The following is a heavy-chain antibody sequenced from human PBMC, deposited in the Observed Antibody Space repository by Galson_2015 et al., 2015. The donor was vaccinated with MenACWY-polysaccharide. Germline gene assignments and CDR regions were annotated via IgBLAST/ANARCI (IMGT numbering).Heavy chain of an antibody. CDR3: AREGSRIVFHAFDI. CDR1: GSRFSNSG. D-gene: IGHD2-2*01. J-gene: IGHJ3*02. Sequence: SLRLSCAASGSRFSNSGMHWVCQAPGKGLEWVAVIQYDGSKIPYADSVKGRFTISRDNSKNTVFLEMNTLGVEDTAVYYCAREGSRIVFHAFDIWGQGTMVTVSS. V-gene: IGHV3-33*01. CDR2: IQYDGSKI.